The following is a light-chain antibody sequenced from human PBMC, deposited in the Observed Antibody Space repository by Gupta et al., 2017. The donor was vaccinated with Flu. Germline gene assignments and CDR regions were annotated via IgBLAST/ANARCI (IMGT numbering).Light chain of an antibody. J-gene: IGLJ1*01. CDR2: CNN. CDR1: RSNIAVGYD. V-gene: IGLV1-40*01. Sequence: SVLTQPPSVSGAPRQRVTTSCTGSRSNIAVGYDVHWYQQRPGTTLKLLIYCNNNRPSGGPDRFSGSKSGTSASLAITGLQAADDADYYCQSFDSSLSGYVFGPGAKVTVL. CDR3: QSFDSSLSGYV.